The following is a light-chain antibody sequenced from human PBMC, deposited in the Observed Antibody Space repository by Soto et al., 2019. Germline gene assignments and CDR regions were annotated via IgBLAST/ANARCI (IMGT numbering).Light chain of an antibody. CDR2: AAS. V-gene: IGKV1-39*01. Sequence: DIQMTQSPSSLSASVGDRVTITCRASQSISSYLNWYQQKPGKAPKLLIYAASRLQSGVTSRFSGSGSGTDFTLTISSLQPEDFATYYCQQSYTTLPITFGQGTRLEIK. CDR1: QSISSY. CDR3: QQSYTTLPIT. J-gene: IGKJ5*01.